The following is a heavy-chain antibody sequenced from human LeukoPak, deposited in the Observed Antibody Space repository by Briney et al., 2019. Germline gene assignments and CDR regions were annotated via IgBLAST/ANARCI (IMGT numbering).Heavy chain of an antibody. CDR3: AKDQFPQRNGKVVVITTGPVDY. CDR2: ISGSGGST. CDR1: GFTFSSYA. Sequence: GGSLRLSCAASGFTFSSYAMSWVRQAPGKGLEWVSAISGSGGSTYYADSVKGRFTISRDNSKNTLYLQMNSLRAEDTAVYYCAKDQFPQRNGKVVVITTGPVDYWGQGTLVTVSS. V-gene: IGHV3-23*01. J-gene: IGHJ4*02. D-gene: IGHD3-22*01.